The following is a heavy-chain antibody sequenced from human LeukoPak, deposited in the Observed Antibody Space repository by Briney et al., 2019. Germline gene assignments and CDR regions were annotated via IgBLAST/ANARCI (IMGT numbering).Heavy chain of an antibody. V-gene: IGHV4-39*01. CDR3: XXXXXXXXXXXXXYDQDTWFDP. Sequence: PSETLSLTCTVSGASISSSSYYWAWVRQPPGKGLEWIGSIYYSGSSYYNPSLKSRVSISVDTSKNQFSLKLSSVTAADTAVYYXXXXXXXXXXXXXXYDQDTWFDPWGQGTLVTVSS. D-gene: IGHD3-22*01. CDR2: IYYSGSS. CDR1: GASISSSSYY. J-gene: IGHJ5*02.